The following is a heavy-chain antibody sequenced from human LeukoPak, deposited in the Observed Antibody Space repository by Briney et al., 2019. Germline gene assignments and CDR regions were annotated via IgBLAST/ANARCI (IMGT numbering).Heavy chain of an antibody. V-gene: IGHV3-30*02. CDR1: GLIFSSFG. CDR3: AKDAIVRATPFDY. CDR2: IRYDGSNK. D-gene: IGHD1-26*01. J-gene: IGHJ4*02. Sequence: GGSLRLSCAAFGLIFSSFGMHCVRQAPGKGLEWVAFIRYDGSNKYYADSVKGRFTISRDNSKNTLYLQMNSLRAEDTAVYYCAKDAIVRATPFDYWGQGTLVTVSS.